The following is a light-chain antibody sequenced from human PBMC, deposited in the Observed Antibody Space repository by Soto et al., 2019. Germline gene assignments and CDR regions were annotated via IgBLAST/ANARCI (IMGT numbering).Light chain of an antibody. Sequence: EIVLTQSPGILSLSPGERATLSCRASQSVSSSFLAWYQQKPGQAPRLLIFGASSRATGIPDRFSGSGSGTDFTLTISRLESEDFAVYYCQQYGGAPLYTFGQGTKVAIK. V-gene: IGKV3-20*01. CDR2: GAS. CDR3: QQYGGAPLYT. CDR1: QSVSSSF. J-gene: IGKJ2*01.